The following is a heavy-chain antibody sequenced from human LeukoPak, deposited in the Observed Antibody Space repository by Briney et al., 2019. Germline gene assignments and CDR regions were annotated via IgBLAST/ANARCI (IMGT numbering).Heavy chain of an antibody. V-gene: IGHV3-30*02. CDR1: GFTFSSYG. D-gene: IGHD5-18*01. J-gene: IGHJ4*02. CDR2: IRYDGSNK. CDR3: AKDGRADTAMVIKYYFDY. Sequence: GGSLRLSCAASGFTFSSYGMHWVRQAPDKGLEWVAFIRYDGSNKYYADSVKGRFTISRDNSKNTLYLQMNSLRAEDTAVYYCAKDGRADTAMVIKYYFDYWGQGTLVTVSS.